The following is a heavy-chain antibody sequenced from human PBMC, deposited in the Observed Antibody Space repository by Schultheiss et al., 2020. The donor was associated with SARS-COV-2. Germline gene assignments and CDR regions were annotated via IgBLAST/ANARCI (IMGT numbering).Heavy chain of an antibody. Sequence: SETLSLTCTVSGGSISSGDYYWSWIRQPPGKGLEWIGYVRLSGSTDYNPSLRSRVTISVDTSKNQFSLKLSSVTAADTAVYYCARHVTGTTIMITFGGVIGAFDYWGQGTLVTVSS. D-gene: IGHD3-16*02. CDR2: VRLSGST. V-gene: IGHV4-30-4*01. CDR3: ARHVTGTTIMITFGGVIGAFDY. J-gene: IGHJ4*02. CDR1: GGSISSGDYY.